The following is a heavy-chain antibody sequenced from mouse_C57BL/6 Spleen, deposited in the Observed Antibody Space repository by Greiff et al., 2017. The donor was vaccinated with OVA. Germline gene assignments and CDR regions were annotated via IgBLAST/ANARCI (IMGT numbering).Heavy chain of an antibody. CDR3: ARWSSNYSYAMDY. CDR1: GYTFTSYW. D-gene: IGHD2-5*01. Sequence: QVQLKQPGAELVKPGASVKMSCKASGYTFTSYWITWVKQRPGQGLEWIGDIHPGSGSTNYNEKFKSKATLTVDTSSSTAYMQLSSLTSEDSAVYYCARWSSNYSYAMDYWGQGTSVTVSS. J-gene: IGHJ4*01. V-gene: IGHV1-55*01. CDR2: IHPGSGST.